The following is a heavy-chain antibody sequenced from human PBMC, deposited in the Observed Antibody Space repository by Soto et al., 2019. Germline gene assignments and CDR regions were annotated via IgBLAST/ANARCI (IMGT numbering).Heavy chain of an antibody. Sequence: ASVKVSCKASGYTFTSYGISWVRQAPGQGLEWIGWISAYNGNTNYAQKLQGRVTMTTDTSTSTAYMELRSLRSDDTDVYYCARDIGSNYDFWSGYYYFDYWGQGTRVTVSS. V-gene: IGHV1-18*01. CDR3: ARDIGSNYDFWSGYYYFDY. J-gene: IGHJ4*02. CDR1: GYTFTSYG. CDR2: ISAYNGNT. D-gene: IGHD3-3*01.